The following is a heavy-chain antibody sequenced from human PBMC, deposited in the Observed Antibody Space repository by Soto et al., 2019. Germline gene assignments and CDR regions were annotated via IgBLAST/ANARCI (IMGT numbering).Heavy chain of an antibody. CDR1: GDSVSSNSAA. V-gene: IGHV6-1*01. CDR3: AAIYSSSGSSWFDP. Sequence: SQTLSLTCAISGDSVSSNSAAWNWIRQSPSRGLEWLGRTYYRSKWYNDYAVSVKSRITINPDTSKNQFSLQLNSVTPEDTAVYYCAAIYSSSGSSWFDPWGQGTLVTVSS. D-gene: IGHD6-19*01. CDR2: TYYRSKWYN. J-gene: IGHJ5*02.